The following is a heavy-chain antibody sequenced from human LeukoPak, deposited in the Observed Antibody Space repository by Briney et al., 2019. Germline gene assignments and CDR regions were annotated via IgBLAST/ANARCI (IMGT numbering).Heavy chain of an antibody. Sequence: SETLSLTCTVSGVSISSSNSYWGWIRQPPGKGLEWIGSIYYSGNTYYNASLKSQVSISIDTSKNRFSLKLTSVTAADTAVYYCARDRYYYGSGSYYRGWFDPWGQGTLVTVSS. CDR2: IYYSGNT. CDR1: GVSISSSNSY. J-gene: IGHJ5*02. CDR3: ARDRYYYGSGSYYRGWFDP. D-gene: IGHD3-10*01. V-gene: IGHV4-39*02.